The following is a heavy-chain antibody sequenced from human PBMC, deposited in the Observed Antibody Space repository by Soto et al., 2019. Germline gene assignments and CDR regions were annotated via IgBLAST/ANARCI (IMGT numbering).Heavy chain of an antibody. CDR1: GYTFNYYG. V-gene: IGHV1-18*04. CDR2: ISAHNGDT. Sequence: SVKVSCEASGYTFNYYGISWVRQAPVQGLEWVGWISAHNGDTKYAQNLQGRLTLTTDTSTSTAYMELTSLTSDDTAVYYCARDWSRYFDSSGLMWFYWGQGTLVTVSS. J-gene: IGHJ4*02. CDR3: ARDWSRYFDSSGLMWFY. D-gene: IGHD3-22*01.